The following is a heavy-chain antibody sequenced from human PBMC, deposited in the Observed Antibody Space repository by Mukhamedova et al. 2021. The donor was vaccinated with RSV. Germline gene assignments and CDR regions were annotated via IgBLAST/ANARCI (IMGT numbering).Heavy chain of an antibody. V-gene: IGHV3-48*04. CDR2: LSGSSGI. D-gene: IGHD3-10*01. Sequence: YLSGSSGINAEYMGGRFTISRDNAKNSLYLQMNSLRAEDTAVYYCSSGSYFDYWGQGTLVTVSS. J-gene: IGHJ4*02. CDR3: SSGSYFDY.